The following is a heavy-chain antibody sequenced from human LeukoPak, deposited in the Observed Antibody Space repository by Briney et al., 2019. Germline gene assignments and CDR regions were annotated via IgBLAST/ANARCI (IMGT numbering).Heavy chain of an antibody. J-gene: IGHJ6*02. CDR2: IYTGGDT. D-gene: IGHD6-25*01. CDR3: ARRPSATAYYGMDV. CDR1: GFTVSSNY. Sequence: GGSLRLSCAASGFTVSSNYMNWVRQAPGEGLEWVSVIYTGGDTYYADSVKGRFTISRHNSKNTVYLQMNRLTVEDTAVYYCARRPSATAYYGMDVWGQGTTVTVSS. V-gene: IGHV3-53*04.